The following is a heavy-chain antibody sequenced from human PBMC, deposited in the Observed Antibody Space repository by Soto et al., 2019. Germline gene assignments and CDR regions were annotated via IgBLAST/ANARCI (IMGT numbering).Heavy chain of an antibody. CDR2: ISWNSGSI. Sequence: EVQLVESGGGLVQPGRSLRLSCAASGFTFDDYAMHWVRQAPGKGLEWVSGISWNSGSIGYADSVKGRFTISRDNAENSLYLQMNSLRAEDTALYYCAKTPDPYCSGGSCYFDYWGQGTLVTVSS. V-gene: IGHV3-9*01. D-gene: IGHD2-15*01. J-gene: IGHJ4*02. CDR1: GFTFDDYA. CDR3: AKTPDPYCSGGSCYFDY.